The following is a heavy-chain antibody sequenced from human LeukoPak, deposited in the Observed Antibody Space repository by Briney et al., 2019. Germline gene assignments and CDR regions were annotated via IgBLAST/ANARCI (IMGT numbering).Heavy chain of an antibody. CDR2: IDYSGST. CDR3: ASVARGIAAAGDYYYYYMDV. CDR1: GGSISSYY. V-gene: IGHV4-59*01. Sequence: SETLSLTCTVSGGSISSYYWSWIRQPPGKGLEWIGYIDYSGSTNYNPSLKSRVTISVDTSKNQFSLKLSSVTAADTAVYYCASVARGIAAAGDYYYYYMDVWGKGTTVTISS. D-gene: IGHD6-13*01. J-gene: IGHJ6*03.